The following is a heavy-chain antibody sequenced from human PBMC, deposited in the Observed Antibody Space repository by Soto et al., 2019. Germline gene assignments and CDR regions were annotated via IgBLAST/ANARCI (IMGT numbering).Heavy chain of an antibody. CDR1: GGSISSYY. CDR3: ARVGRYYDSSGYSVDF. Sequence: SETLSLTCTVSGGSISSYYWSWIRQPPGKGLEWIGYISYSGSTNYNPSLKSRVTISVDTSKNQLSLKLSSVTAADTAVYYCARVGRYYDSSGYSVDFWGQGTMVTVYS. J-gene: IGHJ4*02. V-gene: IGHV4-59*01. D-gene: IGHD3-22*01. CDR2: ISYSGST.